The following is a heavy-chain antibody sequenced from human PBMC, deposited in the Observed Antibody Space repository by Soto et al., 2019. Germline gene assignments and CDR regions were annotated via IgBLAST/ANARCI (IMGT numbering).Heavy chain of an antibody. J-gene: IGHJ6*02. CDR1: GYSFTDYH. V-gene: IGHV1-2*04. D-gene: IGHD2-8*01. CDR3: ARGHSTDCSNGVCSFFYNHEMDV. CDR2: INPKSGGT. Sequence: WASVKVSCKASGYSFTDYHVHWVRQAPGQGLEWLGRINPKSGGTSTAQKFQGWVTMTRDTSINTAYMDLTRLRSDDTAVYYCARGHSTDCSNGVCSFFYNHEMDVWGQGTPITV.